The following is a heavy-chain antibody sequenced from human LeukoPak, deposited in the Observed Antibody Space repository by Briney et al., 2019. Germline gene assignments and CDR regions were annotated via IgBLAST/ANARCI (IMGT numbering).Heavy chain of an antibody. Sequence: SETLSLTCTVSGGSISSYYWSWIRQPPGKGLEWIGYIYYSGSTNYNPSLKSRVTISVDASKNQFSLKLSSVTAADTAVYYCARDAEYCSGGSCYSSSSYYMDVWGKGTTVTVSS. CDR1: GGSISSYY. D-gene: IGHD2-15*01. CDR2: IYYSGST. CDR3: ARDAEYCSGGSCYSSSSYYMDV. J-gene: IGHJ6*03. V-gene: IGHV4-59*01.